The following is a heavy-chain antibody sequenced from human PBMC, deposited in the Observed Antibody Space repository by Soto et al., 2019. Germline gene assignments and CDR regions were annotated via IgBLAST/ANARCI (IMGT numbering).Heavy chain of an antibody. CDR3: ARENYYGSGTYFRLDV. CDR1: GDSISTYY. D-gene: IGHD3-10*01. V-gene: IGHV4-59*01. Sequence: SETLSLTCTVSGDSISTYYWSWIRQPPGKGLEWIGYLYDSGSTHYNPSLKSRVTISVDTSKNQFSLKLTSVTAADTAVYYCARENYYGSGTYFRLDVWGQGTRVTVSS. CDR2: LYDSGST. J-gene: IGHJ6*02.